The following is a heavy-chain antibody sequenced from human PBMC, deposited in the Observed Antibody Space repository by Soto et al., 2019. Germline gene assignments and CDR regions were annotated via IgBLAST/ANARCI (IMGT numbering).Heavy chain of an antibody. Sequence: GGSLRLSCAASGFAFDDHTMHWVRQPPGKGLEWVALITWDGGITYYADSVEGRFTISRDNTKNSLFLQLNSLKVEDTALYYCTKLNQPPDFWGQGXLVTVYS. CDR3: TKLNQPPDF. CDR1: GFAFDDHT. V-gene: IGHV3-43*01. J-gene: IGHJ4*02. CDR2: ITWDGGIT.